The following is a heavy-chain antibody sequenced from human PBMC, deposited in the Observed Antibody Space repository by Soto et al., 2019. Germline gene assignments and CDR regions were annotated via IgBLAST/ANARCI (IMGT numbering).Heavy chain of an antibody. Sequence: SVKVSCKASGGTFSSYAISWVRQAPGQGLEWMGGIIPIFGTANYAQKFQGRVTITADESTSTAYMELSSLRSEDTAVYYCARSLGLAGTDYYYGMDVWGQGTTVTVSS. CDR2: IIPIFGTA. D-gene: IGHD1-1*01. J-gene: IGHJ6*02. CDR1: GGTFSSYA. CDR3: ARSLGLAGTDYYYGMDV. V-gene: IGHV1-69*13.